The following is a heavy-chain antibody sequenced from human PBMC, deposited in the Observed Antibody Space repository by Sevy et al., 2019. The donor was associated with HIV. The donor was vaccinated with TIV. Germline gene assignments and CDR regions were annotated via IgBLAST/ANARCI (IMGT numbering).Heavy chain of an antibody. CDR2: SFYSGNT. D-gene: IGHD1-26*01. J-gene: IGHJ6*03. CDR1: GVSVSGYY. V-gene: IGHV4-59*02. CDR3: ARAEDGQGGFVDYYYLDV. Sequence: SETLSLTCTVSGVSVSGYYWSWIRQSPGKGLEWIGCSFYSGNTHYNPSLESRVTISMDTSKNQLSLRLSSVTAADTAVYYCARAEDGQGGFVDYYYLDVWGKGTSVTVSS.